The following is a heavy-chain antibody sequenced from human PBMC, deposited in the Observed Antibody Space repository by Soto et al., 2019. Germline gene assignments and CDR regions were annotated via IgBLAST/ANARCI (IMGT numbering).Heavy chain of an antibody. CDR2: INSDGSST. CDR1: GFTFSSYW. V-gene: IGHV3-74*01. J-gene: IGHJ6*02. D-gene: IGHD6-13*01. Sequence: GGSLRLSYAASGFTFSSYWMHWVRQAPGKGLVWVSRINSDGSSTSYADSVKGRFTISRDNAKNTLYLQMNSLRAEDTAVYYCAREEIAAAGPYYYGMDVWGQGTTVTVSS. CDR3: AREEIAAAGPYYYGMDV.